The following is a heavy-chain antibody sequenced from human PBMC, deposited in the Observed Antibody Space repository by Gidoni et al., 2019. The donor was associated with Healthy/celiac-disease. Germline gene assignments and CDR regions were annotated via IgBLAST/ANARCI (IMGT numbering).Heavy chain of an antibody. Sequence: QVQLVQSGAEVKKPGASAKVSCKASGYTFTSYDINWVRQATGQGLEWMGWMNPNSGNTGYAQKFQGRVTMTRNTSISTAYMELSSLRSEDTAVYYCASAGYCSSTSCSGATYWGQGTLVTVSS. CDR1: GYTFTSYD. CDR3: ASAGYCSSTSCSGATY. V-gene: IGHV1-8*01. D-gene: IGHD2-2*03. CDR2: MNPNSGNT. J-gene: IGHJ4*02.